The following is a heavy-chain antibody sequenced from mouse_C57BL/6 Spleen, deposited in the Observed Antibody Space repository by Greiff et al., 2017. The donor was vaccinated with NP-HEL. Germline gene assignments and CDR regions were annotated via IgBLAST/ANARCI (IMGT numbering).Heavy chain of an antibody. CDR3: ARGGHDGRWYFDV. V-gene: IGHV3-6*01. J-gene: IGHJ1*03. D-gene: IGHD2-3*01. CDR1: GYSITSGYY. Sequence: DVKLQESGPGLVKPSQSLSLTCSVTGYSITSGYYWNWIRQFPGNKLEWMGYISYDGSNNYNPSLKNRIAITRDTSKNQFFLKLNSVTTEDTATYDCARGGHDGRWYFDVWGTGTTVTVSS. CDR2: ISYDGSN.